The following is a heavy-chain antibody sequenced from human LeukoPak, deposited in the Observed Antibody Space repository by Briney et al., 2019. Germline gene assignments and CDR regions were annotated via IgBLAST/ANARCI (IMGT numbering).Heavy chain of an antibody. Sequence: QPGGSLRLSCAASGFTFSSYGMHWVRQAPGKGLEWVAFIRYDGSNKYYADSVKGRFTISRDNSKNTLYLQMNSLRAEDTAVYYCATLPHLIQLWSFDYWGQGTPVTVSS. J-gene: IGHJ4*02. CDR1: GFTFSSYG. CDR2: IRYDGSNK. CDR3: ATLPHLIQLWSFDY. D-gene: IGHD5-18*01. V-gene: IGHV3-30*02.